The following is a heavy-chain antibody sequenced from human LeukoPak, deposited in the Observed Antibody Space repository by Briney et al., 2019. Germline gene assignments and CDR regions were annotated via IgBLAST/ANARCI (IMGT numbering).Heavy chain of an antibody. CDR3: ARGPWKWAVVSYYFDN. V-gene: IGHV3-7*01. J-gene: IGHJ4*02. CDR2: IKQDGSEK. CDR1: GFIFSKYW. D-gene: IGHD1-1*01. Sequence: GGSLRLSCAASGFIFSKYWMSWVRQAPGKGLEWVANIKQDGSEKYYVDSVRGRFTISRDNPKNSLYLQVNSLRVEDTAVYYCARGPWKWAVVSYYFDNWGQGTPVTVSS.